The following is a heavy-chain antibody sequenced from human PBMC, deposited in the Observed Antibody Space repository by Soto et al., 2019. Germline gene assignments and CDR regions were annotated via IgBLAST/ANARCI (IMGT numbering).Heavy chain of an antibody. CDR2: ISGSGGST. CDR3: AKDADSSGWSASFGKYYYYGMDV. CDR1: GFTFSSYA. Sequence: EVQLLESGGGLVQPGGSLRLSCAASGFTFSSYAMSWVRQAPGKGLEWVSAISGSGGSTYYADSVKGRFTISRDNSKNTLYLQMNSLRAEDTAVYYWAKDADSSGWSASFGKYYYYGMDVWGQGTTVTVSS. D-gene: IGHD6-19*01. V-gene: IGHV3-23*01. J-gene: IGHJ6*02.